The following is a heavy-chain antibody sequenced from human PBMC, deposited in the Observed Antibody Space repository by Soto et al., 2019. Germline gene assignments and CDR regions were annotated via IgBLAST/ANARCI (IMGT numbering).Heavy chain of an antibody. V-gene: IGHV4-59*01. CDR2: IYYSGST. Sequence: PSETLSLTCTVSGGSISSYYWSWIRQPPGKGLEWIGYIYYSGSTNYNPSLKSRVTISVDTSKNQFSLKLSSVTAADTAVYYCARLTLLPMFDPWGQGTLVTVSS. CDR1: GGSISSYY. J-gene: IGHJ5*02. CDR3: ARLTLLPMFDP. D-gene: IGHD3-9*01.